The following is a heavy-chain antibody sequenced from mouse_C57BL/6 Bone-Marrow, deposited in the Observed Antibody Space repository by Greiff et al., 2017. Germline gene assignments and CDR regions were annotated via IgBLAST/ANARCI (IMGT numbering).Heavy chain of an antibody. Sequence: EVQLQESGAELVRPGASVKLSCTASGFNIKDDYMHWVKQRPEQGLEWIGWIDPENGDTEYASQFQGKATITADTSSNTAYLQLSSLTAEDTAVYYCTTSGHITTGVAFLYWYFDVWGTGTTVTVSS. CDR2: IDPENGDT. CDR1: GFNIKDDY. D-gene: IGHD1-1*01. V-gene: IGHV14-4*01. CDR3: TTSGHITTGVAFLYWYFDV. J-gene: IGHJ1*03.